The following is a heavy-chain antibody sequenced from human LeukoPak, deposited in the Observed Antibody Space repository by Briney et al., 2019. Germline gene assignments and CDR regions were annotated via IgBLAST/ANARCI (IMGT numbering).Heavy chain of an antibody. J-gene: IGHJ3*02. V-gene: IGHV4-61*02. D-gene: IGHD2/OR15-2a*01. CDR2: IYSSGST. CDR1: GGSISSGSYY. CDR3: ARDVKADFNSSPFAFDI. Sequence: SETLSLTCTVSGGSISSGSYYWSWIRQPAGKGLGWIGRIYSSGSTNYNPSLKSRVTISVDTSKDQFSLKLSSVTAADTAVYYCARDVKADFNSSPFAFDIWGQGTMVTVSS.